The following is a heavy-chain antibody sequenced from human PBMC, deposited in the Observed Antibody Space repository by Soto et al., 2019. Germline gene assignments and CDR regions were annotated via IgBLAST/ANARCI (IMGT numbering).Heavy chain of an antibody. CDR3: AREKGYISGPKNFDY. D-gene: IGHD5-12*01. Sequence: PSETLSLTCTVSGASISSGDYFWSWIRQSPGKGLQWIGYIYDRGSPYYNPSLKSRVTMSVDTSKNQFSLKLSSVTAADTAVYYCAREKGYISGPKNFDYWGQGTLVTVSS. CDR2: IYDRGSP. V-gene: IGHV4-30-4*01. CDR1: GASISSGDYF. J-gene: IGHJ4*02.